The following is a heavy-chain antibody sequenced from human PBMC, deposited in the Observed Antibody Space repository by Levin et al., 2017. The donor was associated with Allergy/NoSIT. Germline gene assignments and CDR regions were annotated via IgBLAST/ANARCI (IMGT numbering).Heavy chain of an antibody. CDR3: AKRGPNGDYFDF. Sequence: GESLKISCAASGFTFSSSAMSWVRQPPGKGLEWVSAISGSGGSTYYADSVQGRFTISRDYSKNTLYLRMNSLRAEDTAVYYCAKRGPNGDYFDFWGQGTLVTVSS. J-gene: IGHJ4*02. D-gene: IGHD4-17*01. V-gene: IGHV3-23*01. CDR2: ISGSGGST. CDR1: GFTFSSSA.